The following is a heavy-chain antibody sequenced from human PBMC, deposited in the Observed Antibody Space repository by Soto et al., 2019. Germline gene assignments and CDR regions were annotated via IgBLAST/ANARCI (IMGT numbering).Heavy chain of an antibody. Sequence: EVQLVESGGGLVQPGGSLRLSCAASGFTFTTHGMNWVRQAPGKGLEWVSSISSSSSAIYYADSVRGRFTISTDNAKNSLYLQMNSLRVEDTALYYCARGGSGDAFDIWGQGTMVTVSS. CDR2: ISSSSSAI. CDR3: ARGGSGDAFDI. V-gene: IGHV3-48*01. D-gene: IGHD6-19*01. CDR1: GFTFTTHG. J-gene: IGHJ3*02.